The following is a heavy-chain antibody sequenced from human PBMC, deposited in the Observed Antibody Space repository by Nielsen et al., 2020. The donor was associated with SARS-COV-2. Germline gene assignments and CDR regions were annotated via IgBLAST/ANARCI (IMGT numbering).Heavy chain of an antibody. J-gene: IGHJ6*03. V-gene: IGHV3-30-3*01. CDR1: GFTFSSYA. CDR2: ISYDGSNK. CDR3: ARAQYRLWSDYYYYYMDV. D-gene: IGHD5-18*01. Sequence: GGSLRLSCAASGFTFSSYAMHWVRQAPGKGLEWVAVISYDGSNKYYADSVKGRFTISRDNSKNTLYLQMNSLRAEDTAVYYCARAQYRLWSDYYYYYMDVWGKGTTVTVSS.